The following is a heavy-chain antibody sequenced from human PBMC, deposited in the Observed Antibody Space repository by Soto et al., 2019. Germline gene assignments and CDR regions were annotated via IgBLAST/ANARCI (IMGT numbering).Heavy chain of an antibody. CDR2: IFSNDEK. Sequence: SRPTLVNPTETLTLTCTVSGFSLSNARMGVSWIRQPPGKALEWLAHIFSNDEKSYSTSLKSRLTISKDTSKSQVVLTMTNMDPVDTATYYCARTARDGGYFDYWGQGTLVTVSS. J-gene: IGHJ4*02. CDR1: GFSLSNARMG. D-gene: IGHD3-16*01. V-gene: IGHV2-26*01. CDR3: ARTARDGGYFDY.